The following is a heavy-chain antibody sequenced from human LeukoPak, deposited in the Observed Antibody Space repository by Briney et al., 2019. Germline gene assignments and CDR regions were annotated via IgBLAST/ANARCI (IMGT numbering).Heavy chain of an antibody. CDR1: GFTFSRHW. J-gene: IGHJ6*02. CDR3: ARSYYGSGTSYGMDV. CDR2: IKQDGSEK. D-gene: IGHD3-10*01. Sequence: GGSLRLSCAVSGFTFSRHWMSWVRQAPGKGLEWLANIKQDGSEKYYVDSVEGRFTISRDNAKNSLYLQMNSLRAEDTAVYYCARSYYGSGTSYGMDVWGQGTTVTASS. V-gene: IGHV3-7*01.